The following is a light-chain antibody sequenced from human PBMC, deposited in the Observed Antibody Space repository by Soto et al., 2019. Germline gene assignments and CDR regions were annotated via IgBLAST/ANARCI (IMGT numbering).Light chain of an antibody. CDR3: QQYNSYSAGT. Sequence: DIQMTQSPSTLSASVGDRVTITCRASQSIRTWLAWYQQKPGKAPKFLIYDASSLESGVPSRFSGSGSGTEFTLTISSLQPDDFATYYCQQYNSYSAGTFGQGTKVDNK. CDR1: QSIRTW. CDR2: DAS. V-gene: IGKV1-5*01. J-gene: IGKJ1*01.